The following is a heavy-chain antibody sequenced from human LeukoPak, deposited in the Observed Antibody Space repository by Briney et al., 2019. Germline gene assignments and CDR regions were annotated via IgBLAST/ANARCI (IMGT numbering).Heavy chain of an antibody. D-gene: IGHD4-17*01. CDR1: GFTFDDYA. Sequence: GGSLRLSCAASGFTFDDYAMHWVRQAPGKGLEWVSGISWNSGSIGYADSVKGRFTISRDNAKNSLYLQMNSLRAEDTALYYCAKGVSGDYGGRWFDPWGQGTLVTVSS. CDR3: AKGVSGDYGGRWFDP. V-gene: IGHV3-9*01. J-gene: IGHJ5*02. CDR2: ISWNSGSI.